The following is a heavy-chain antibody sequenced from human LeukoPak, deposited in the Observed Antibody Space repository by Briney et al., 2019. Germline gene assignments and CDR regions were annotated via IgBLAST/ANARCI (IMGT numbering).Heavy chain of an antibody. CDR1: GFTFSDYY. CDR3: AVYYDFWSGRYMDV. V-gene: IGHV3-11*01. J-gene: IGHJ6*03. D-gene: IGHD3-3*01. Sequence: GGSLRLSCAASGFTFSDYYMSWIRQAPGKGLEWVSYISSSGSTIYYADSVKGRFTISRDNAKSSLYLQMNSLRAEDTAVYYCAVYYDFWSGRYMDVWGKGTTVTVSS. CDR2: ISSSGSTI.